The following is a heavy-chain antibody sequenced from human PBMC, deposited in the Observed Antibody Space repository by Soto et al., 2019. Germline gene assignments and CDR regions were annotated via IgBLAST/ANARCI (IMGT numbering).Heavy chain of an antibody. Sequence: EVQLVESGGGLVQPGGSLRLSCAASGFSFSNYDIHWVRQATGKGLEWVSGIGTAGDTYYAGSVKGRFTISRENAKNSLYLQMNSRRAGDTAVYYCATGALGFDPWGQGTLVAVSS. CDR1: GFSFSNYD. CDR2: IGTAGDT. V-gene: IGHV3-13*04. J-gene: IGHJ5*02. CDR3: ATGALGFDP. D-gene: IGHD6-6*01.